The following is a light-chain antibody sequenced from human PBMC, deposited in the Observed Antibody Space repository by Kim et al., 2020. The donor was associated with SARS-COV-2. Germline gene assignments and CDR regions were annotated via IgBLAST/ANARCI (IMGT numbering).Light chain of an antibody. CDR3: QVWDSSTVV. CDR2: SDS. J-gene: IGLJ2*01. V-gene: IGLV3-9*01. CDR1: NIGRKN. Sequence: SVALGQTARITCGGNNIGRKNVPWYQQKPGQATLLVIYSDSNRPSGIPERFSGSNSGNTATLTISRAQAGDEADYYCQVWDSSTVVFGGGTQLTVL.